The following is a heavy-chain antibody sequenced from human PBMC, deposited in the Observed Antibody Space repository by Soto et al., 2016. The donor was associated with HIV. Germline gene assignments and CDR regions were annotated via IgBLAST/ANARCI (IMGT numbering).Heavy chain of an antibody. V-gene: IGHV1-46*01. Sequence: QVQLVQSGAEVVKPGASVKISCKASGYTFSRFLMHWVRQAPGQGLEWMGIINPSGGSTNYAQKFEGRVTMTRDTSTSTVYLEVNSLRSEDTAVFYCATSAVYGDYVPLHYWGQGTLVTVSS. CDR2: INPSGGST. J-gene: IGHJ4*02. CDR3: ATSAVYGDYVPLHY. D-gene: IGHD4-17*01. CDR1: GYTFSRFL.